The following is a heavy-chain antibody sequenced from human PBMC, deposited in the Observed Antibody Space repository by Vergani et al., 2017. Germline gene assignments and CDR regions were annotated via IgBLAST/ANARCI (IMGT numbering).Heavy chain of an antibody. D-gene: IGHD2-15*01. J-gene: IGHJ5*01. CDR1: GFSFNTYW. CDR2: IDEYGNRA. V-gene: IGHV3-74*03. CDR3: RRTEYCSGIDCKTRFDS. Sequence: EVQLVESGGGSVQSGGSLRLSCVASGFSFNTYWMHWVRQVPGKGLMWVARIDEYGNRATYGNFETGRFTVSRDNAKNTVFLQMNNLRADDAGVYYCRRTEYCSGIDCKTRFDSWGQGALVTVSS.